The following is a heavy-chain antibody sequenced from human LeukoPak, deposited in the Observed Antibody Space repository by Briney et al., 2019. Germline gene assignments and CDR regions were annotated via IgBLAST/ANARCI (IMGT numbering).Heavy chain of an antibody. CDR2: INHSGST. CDR1: GGSFSGYY. D-gene: IGHD3-10*01. V-gene: IGHV4-34*01. CDR3: ARGVRGLIAY. Sequence: SETLSLTCAVYGGSFSGYYWSWIRQPPGKGLEWIGEINHSGSTNYHPSLKSRVTISVDTSKNQFSLKLSSVTAADTAVYYCARGVRGLIAYWGQGTLVTVSS. J-gene: IGHJ4*02.